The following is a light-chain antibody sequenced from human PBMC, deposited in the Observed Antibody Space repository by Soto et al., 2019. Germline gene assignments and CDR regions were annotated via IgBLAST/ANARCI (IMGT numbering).Light chain of an antibody. Sequence: EIVLTQSPATLSLSPGERANLSCRASQSVSSYLAWYQQNPGQAPRLLIYDASSRATDTPDRFSGSGSGTDFTLTISRLEPEDFAIYYCQHYGNSLWTFGQGTKVDIK. J-gene: IGKJ1*01. CDR3: QHYGNSLWT. CDR2: DAS. V-gene: IGKV3-20*01. CDR1: QSVSSY.